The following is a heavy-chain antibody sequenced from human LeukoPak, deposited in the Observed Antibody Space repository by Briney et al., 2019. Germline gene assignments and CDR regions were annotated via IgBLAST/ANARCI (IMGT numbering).Heavy chain of an antibody. CDR2: IYRGGRT. CDR3: VKGFRVTSYWYFDL. Sequence: TGGSLRLSCAASGFTVSSNYMNWVRQAPGKGLEWVSVIYRGGRTYYADSVKGRFTISRDNSRNTLYLQMNSLRAEDTAVYYCVKGFRVTSYWYFDLWGRGTLVTVSS. D-gene: IGHD2-21*02. J-gene: IGHJ2*01. V-gene: IGHV3-66*01. CDR1: GFTVSSNY.